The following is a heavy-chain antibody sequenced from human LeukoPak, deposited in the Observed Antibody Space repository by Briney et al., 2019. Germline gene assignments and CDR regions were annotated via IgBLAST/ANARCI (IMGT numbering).Heavy chain of an antibody. CDR2: IRYDGTDK. CDR1: GFTFSSFG. CDR3: ARRIDY. J-gene: IGHJ4*02. Sequence: RGSLRLSCAASGFTFSSFGMHWVRQAPGKGLEWVAFIRYDGTDKYYADSVKGRFTISRDNSKNTLYLQMNSLRAEDTAVYYCARRIDYWGQGTLVTVSS. V-gene: IGHV3-30*02.